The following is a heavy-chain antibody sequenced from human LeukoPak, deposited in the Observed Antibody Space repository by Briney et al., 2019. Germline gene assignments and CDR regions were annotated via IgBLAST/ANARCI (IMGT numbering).Heavy chain of an antibody. J-gene: IGHJ4*02. Sequence: PGGSLRLSCAASGFTFSSYSMNWVRQAPGKGLEWVSSISSSSSYIYYADSVKGRFTISRDNAKNSLYLQMNSRRAEDTAVYYCASRLVSDSSSLSRGDYWGQGTLVTVSS. D-gene: IGHD6-13*01. CDR1: GFTFSSYS. CDR3: ASRLVSDSSSLSRGDY. V-gene: IGHV3-21*01. CDR2: ISSSSSYI.